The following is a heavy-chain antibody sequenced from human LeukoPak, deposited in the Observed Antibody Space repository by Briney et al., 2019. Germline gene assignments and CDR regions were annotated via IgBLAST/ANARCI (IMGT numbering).Heavy chain of an antibody. CDR3: IRDSRSSFDY. Sequence: GGSLRLSCAASGYTFTTYWIHWVRQAPGKGLVWFSLINSDGSNTGYADSVKGRFTISRDNAKNMVYLQMNSLRAEDTAVYYCIRDSRSSFDYWGQGDLVTVSS. CDR1: GYTFTTYW. D-gene: IGHD6-19*01. V-gene: IGHV3-74*01. J-gene: IGHJ4*02. CDR2: INSDGSNT.